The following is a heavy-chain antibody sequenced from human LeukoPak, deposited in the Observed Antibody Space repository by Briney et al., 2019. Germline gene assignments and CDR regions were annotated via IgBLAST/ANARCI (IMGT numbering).Heavy chain of an antibody. J-gene: IGHJ5*02. CDR2: ISSSSSYT. D-gene: IGHD6-19*01. V-gene: IGHV3-21*01. Sequence: GGSLRLSCAASGFTFSSYSMNWVRQAPGKGLEWVSSISSSSSYTYYADSVKGRFTISRDNAKNSLYLQMNSLRAEDTAVYYCARDVDSSGWYGGNYWFDPWGQGTLVTVSS. CDR3: ARDVDSSGWYGGNYWFDP. CDR1: GFTFSSYS.